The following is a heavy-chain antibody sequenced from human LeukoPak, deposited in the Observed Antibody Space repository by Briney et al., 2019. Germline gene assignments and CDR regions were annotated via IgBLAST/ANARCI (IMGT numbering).Heavy chain of an antibody. CDR3: ARDQDIVVVVAALRQREMGGFDP. Sequence: GASVKVSCKASGYTFTSYDINWVRQATGQGLEWMGWMNPNSGNTGYAQKLQGRVTMTRNTSISTAYMELSSLRSDDTAVYYCARDQDIVVVVAALRQREMGGFDPWGQGTLVTVSS. D-gene: IGHD2-15*01. CDR1: GYTFTSYD. CDR2: MNPNSGNT. V-gene: IGHV1-8*01. J-gene: IGHJ5*02.